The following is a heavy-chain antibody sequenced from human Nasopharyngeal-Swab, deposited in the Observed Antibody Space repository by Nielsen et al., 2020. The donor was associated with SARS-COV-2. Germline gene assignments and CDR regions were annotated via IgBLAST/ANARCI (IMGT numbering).Heavy chain of an antibody. V-gene: IGHV7-4-1*02. CDR2: INTYTGNP. J-gene: IGHJ4*02. CDR1: GYTFTSYA. Sequence: ASVKVSCKASGYTFTSYAMNWVRQAPGQGLEWMGWINTYTGNPTYAQGFTGRFVFSLDTSVSTAYLQITSLKAEDTAVYYCARDHNWNAIDYWGQGTLVTVPS. CDR3: ARDHNWNAIDY. D-gene: IGHD1-1*01.